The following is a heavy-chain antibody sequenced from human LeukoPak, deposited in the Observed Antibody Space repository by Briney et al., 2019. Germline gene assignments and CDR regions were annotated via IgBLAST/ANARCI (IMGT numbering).Heavy chain of an antibody. D-gene: IGHD1-1*01. CDR2: INTNTGNP. CDR1: EYTFTSYA. J-gene: IGHJ6*02. V-gene: IGHV7-4-1*02. Sequence: ASVKVSCKPSEYTFTSYAMNWVRQAPGQGLEWMGWINTNTGNPTYAQGFTGRFVFSLDTSVSTAYLQISSLKAEDTAVYYCARVKLESYYSYGLDVWGQGTTVTVSS. CDR3: ARVKLESYYSYGLDV.